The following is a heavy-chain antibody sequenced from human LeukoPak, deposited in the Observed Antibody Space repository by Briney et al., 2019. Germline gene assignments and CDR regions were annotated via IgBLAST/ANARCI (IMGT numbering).Heavy chain of an antibody. CDR1: GFTFSSYA. J-gene: IGHJ5*02. D-gene: IGHD1-1*01. V-gene: IGHV3-74*01. Sequence: PGGSLRLSCTASGFTFSSYAMSWVRQAPGKGLVWVSRINTDGSSTSYADSVKGRFTISRDNAKNTLYLQMNSLRAEDTAVYYCARDRYNWNDGFKFDPWGQGTLVTVSS. CDR3: ARDRYNWNDGFKFDP. CDR2: INTDGSST.